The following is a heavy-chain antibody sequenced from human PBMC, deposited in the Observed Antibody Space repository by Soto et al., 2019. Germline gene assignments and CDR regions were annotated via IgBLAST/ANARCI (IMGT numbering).Heavy chain of an antibody. V-gene: IGHV3-11*01. D-gene: IGHD3-22*01. CDR2: ISSSGSTI. Sequence: QVQLVESGGGLVKPVGYLRLSCAASGFTFSDYYMSWIRQSPGKGLEWVSYISSSGSTIYYGDSVKGRFTISRDNAKNSLDLQMNSLRAEDTAVYYCARDHYYDSRGDWGYWGQGTLVTVSS. J-gene: IGHJ4*02. CDR1: GFTFSDYY. CDR3: ARDHYYDSRGDWGY.